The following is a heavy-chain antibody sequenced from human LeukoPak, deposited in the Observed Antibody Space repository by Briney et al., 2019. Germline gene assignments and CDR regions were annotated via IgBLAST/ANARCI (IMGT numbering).Heavy chain of an antibody. CDR3: ARDSTDIVVVPAAMPEL. V-gene: IGHV3-30-3*01. Sequence: GGSLRLSCAASGFTFSSYAMHWVRQAPGKGLEWVAVISYDGSNKYYADSVKGRFTISRDNSKNTLYLQMNSLRAEDTAVYNCARDSTDIVVVPAAMPELWGQGTLVTVSS. CDR1: GFTFSSYA. CDR2: ISYDGSNK. D-gene: IGHD2-2*01. J-gene: IGHJ4*02.